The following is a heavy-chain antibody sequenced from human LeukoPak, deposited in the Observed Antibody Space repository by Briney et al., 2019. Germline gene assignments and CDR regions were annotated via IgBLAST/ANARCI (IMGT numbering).Heavy chain of an antibody. CDR1: GFTFDDYA. J-gene: IGHJ4*02. CDR2: IAWNTGNT. Sequence: GRSLRLSCAASGFTFDDYAMHWVRQAPGKGLEWVSGIAWNTGNTGYADSVKGRFTISRDNAENSLYLQMNSLRAEDTALYYCAKDMNSHGSGSSYNPWGPFDSWGQGTLVTVSS. V-gene: IGHV3-9*01. CDR3: AKDMNSHGSGSSYNPWGPFDS. D-gene: IGHD3-10*01.